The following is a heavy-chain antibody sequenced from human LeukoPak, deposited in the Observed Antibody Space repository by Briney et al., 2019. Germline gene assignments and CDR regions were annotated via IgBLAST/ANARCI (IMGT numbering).Heavy chain of an antibody. CDR2: ISYDGSNK. CDR3: AKDLLAGDYEALDY. J-gene: IGHJ4*02. CDR1: GFTFSSYG. D-gene: IGHD3-16*01. V-gene: IGHV3-30*18. Sequence: PGRSLRLSCAASGFTFSSYGMHWVRQAPGKGLEGVAVISYDGSNKYYADSVRGRFTISRDNSKNTLYLQMNSLRAEDTAVYYCAKDLLAGDYEALDYWGQGTLVTVSS.